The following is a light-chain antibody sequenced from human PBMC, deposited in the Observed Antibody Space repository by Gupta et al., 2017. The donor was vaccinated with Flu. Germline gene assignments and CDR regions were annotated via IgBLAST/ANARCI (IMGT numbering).Light chain of an antibody. J-gene: IGLJ3*02. CDR2: DDS. CDR3: QMWDSSSDHWV. Sequence: SYVLTQAPPVSVAPGQTARITCGGHNIGSQSVHWYQQRPGQAPVLVVYDDSDRPSGIPERFSGSNSGNTATLTISRVEAGDEADYYCQMWDSSSDHWVFGGGTKLTVL. V-gene: IGLV3-21*02. CDR1: NIGSQS.